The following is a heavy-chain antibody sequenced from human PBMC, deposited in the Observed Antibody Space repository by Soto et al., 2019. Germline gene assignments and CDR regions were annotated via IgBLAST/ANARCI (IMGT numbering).Heavy chain of an antibody. Sequence: QVQLQQWGAGLLKPSETLSLTCAVYGGSFSGYYWSWIRQPPGKGLEWIGEINHSGSTNYNPSLKSQVTISVDTSKNHFSLKLSSVTAADTAVYYLARGGIVVVPAADPPHFDYWGQGTLVTVSS. J-gene: IGHJ4*02. CDR2: INHSGST. D-gene: IGHD2-2*01. CDR3: ARGGIVVVPAADPPHFDY. V-gene: IGHV4-34*01. CDR1: GGSFSGYY.